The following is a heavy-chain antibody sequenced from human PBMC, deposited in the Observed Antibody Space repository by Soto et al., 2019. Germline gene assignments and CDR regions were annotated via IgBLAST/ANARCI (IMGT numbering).Heavy chain of an antibody. CDR3: TSMPSIAADPPVVDY. CDR1: GLTFKKAW. Sequence: GGSLRLSCEVSGLTFKKAWMNWVRQAPGKGLEWIGRIKSINDGGATDYSAPVKGRFFISRDDSKTTVYLQMRRLRAEDTAVYYCTSMPSIAADPPVVDYWGQGTLVTVSS. D-gene: IGHD6-25*01. CDR2: IKSINDGGAT. J-gene: IGHJ4*02. V-gene: IGHV3-15*01.